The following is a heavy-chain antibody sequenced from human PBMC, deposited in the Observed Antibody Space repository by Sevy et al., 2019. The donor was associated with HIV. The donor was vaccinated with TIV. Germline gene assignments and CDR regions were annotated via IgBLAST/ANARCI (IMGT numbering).Heavy chain of an antibody. CDR3: TRDERGVDY. Sequence: GSLRLSCAASGFTVSGNYMSWVRQAPGKGLEWVSLIDSAGGTYYTDSVKGRFTISRDNSKNTLSLQMNSLSAADAAIYYCTRDERGVDYWGQGTLVTVSS. CDR1: GFTVSGNY. J-gene: IGHJ4*02. D-gene: IGHD3-16*01. CDR2: IDSAGGT. V-gene: IGHV3-66*01.